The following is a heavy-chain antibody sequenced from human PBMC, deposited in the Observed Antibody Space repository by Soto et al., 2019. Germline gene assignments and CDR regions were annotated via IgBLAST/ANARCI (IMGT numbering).Heavy chain of an antibody. CDR1: GYTINIDP. V-gene: IGHV1-18*01. J-gene: IGHJ4*01. CDR2: ISGYNGNT. Sequence: AVLLKRDCKASGYTINIDPSTRVRQAKEQGLEWMGCISGYNGNTNYAQTLQGRGTMTTDTSTSKAYLELRSLRSDDTAVYFFLRSGKYDSIPYYCAGFRGQGTLVTVSS. CDR3: LRSGKYDSIPYYCAGF. D-gene: IGHD3-22*01.